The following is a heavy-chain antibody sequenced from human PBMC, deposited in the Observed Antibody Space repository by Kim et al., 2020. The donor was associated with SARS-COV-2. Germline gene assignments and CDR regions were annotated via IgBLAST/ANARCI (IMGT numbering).Heavy chain of an antibody. D-gene: IGHD3-22*01. CDR1: GFTFSAST. CDR2: IRSKANNYAT. J-gene: IGHJ3*02. Sequence: GGSLRLSCAASGFTFSASTTHWVRQASGVGLEWVGRIRSKANNYATTYAASVKGRFTISRDDSKNTAYLQMNSLKTEDTAVYYCISSSGYFTLDAFDIWG. V-gene: IGHV3-73*01. CDR3: ISSSGYFTLDAFDI.